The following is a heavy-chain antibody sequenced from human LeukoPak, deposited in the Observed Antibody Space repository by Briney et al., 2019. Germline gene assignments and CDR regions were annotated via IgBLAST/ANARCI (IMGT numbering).Heavy chain of an antibody. Sequence: SETLSLTCTVSGGSISSYYWSWIRQPAGKGLEWIGRIYTSGSTNYNPSLKSRVTMSVDTSKNQFSLKLSSVTAADTAVYYCARDNGYYYDSSGPNDAFDIWGQGTMVTVSS. CDR3: ARDNGYYYDSSGPNDAFDI. D-gene: IGHD3-22*01. CDR2: IYTSGST. CDR1: GGSISSYY. V-gene: IGHV4-4*07. J-gene: IGHJ3*02.